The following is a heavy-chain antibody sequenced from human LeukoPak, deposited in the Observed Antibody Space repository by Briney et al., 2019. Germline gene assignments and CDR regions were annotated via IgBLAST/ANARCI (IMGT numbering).Heavy chain of an antibody. V-gene: IGHV5-10-1*01. Sequence: KPGESLKISCKGSGYSFTSYWISWVRQMPGKGLEWMGRIDPTDSYTNYSPSFQGHVTISANKSISTAYLQWSSLKASDTAMYYCARLQQQLNAFDTWGQGTMVTVSS. CDR1: GYSFTSYW. J-gene: IGHJ3*02. CDR2: IDPTDSYT. D-gene: IGHD6-13*01. CDR3: ARLQQQLNAFDT.